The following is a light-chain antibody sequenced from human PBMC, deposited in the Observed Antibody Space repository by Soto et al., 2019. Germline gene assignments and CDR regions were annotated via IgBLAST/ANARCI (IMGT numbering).Light chain of an antibody. J-gene: IGKJ2*01. CDR3: QQRSYLYT. CDR1: QSVSSY. V-gene: IGKV3-11*01. Sequence: EIVLTQSPATLSLSPGERATLSCRASQSVSSYLAWYQQKPGQAPRLLIYDASNKATGIPARSSGRGSGTVFTLTISSLEPEDVAVYYCQQRSYLYTFGQGTKLEIK. CDR2: DAS.